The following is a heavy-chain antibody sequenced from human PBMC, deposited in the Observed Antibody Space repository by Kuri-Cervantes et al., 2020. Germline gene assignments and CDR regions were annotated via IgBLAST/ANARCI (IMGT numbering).Heavy chain of an antibody. CDR2: MNPNSGNT. J-gene: IGHJ4*02. CDR1: GYTFTSYD. Sequence: ASVKVSCKASGYTFTSYDINWVRQATGQGLEWMGWMNPNSGNTGYAQKFQGRVTMTRNTSISTAYMELSSLRSEDTAVYYCAKAGCTFTSCYLNVWGQGTLVTVSS. D-gene: IGHD2-2*01. CDR3: AKAGCTFTSCYLNV. V-gene: IGHV1-8*01.